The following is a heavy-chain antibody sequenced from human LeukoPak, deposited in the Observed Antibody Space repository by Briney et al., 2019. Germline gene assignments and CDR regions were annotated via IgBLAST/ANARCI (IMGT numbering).Heavy chain of an antibody. CDR2: IKSKTDGGTT. Sequence: GGSLRLSCAASGFTLVNAWMTWVRQAPGKGLEWVGRIKSKTDGGTTDYAAPVKGRFTISRDDSKNTLYLQMNSLKTDDTAVYYCTTDRYYDAAYTTWGQGTLVTVSS. V-gene: IGHV3-15*01. CDR3: TTDRYYDAAYTT. CDR1: GFTLVNAW. J-gene: IGHJ4*02. D-gene: IGHD3-22*01.